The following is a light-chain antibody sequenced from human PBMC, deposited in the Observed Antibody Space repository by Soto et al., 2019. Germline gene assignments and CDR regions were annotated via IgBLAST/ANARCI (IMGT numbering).Light chain of an antibody. CDR2: EVN. J-gene: IGLJ1*01. CDR3: CSYATTFYV. Sequence: QSALTQPASVSESPGQSITISCIGTSSDVGTYNLVSWYQHHPGKAPKLMIYEVNSRPSGVSNRFSGSKSGNTASLTISGLQAEDEAGYYCCSYATTFYVFGSGTKVTVL. V-gene: IGLV2-23*02. CDR1: SSDVGTYNL.